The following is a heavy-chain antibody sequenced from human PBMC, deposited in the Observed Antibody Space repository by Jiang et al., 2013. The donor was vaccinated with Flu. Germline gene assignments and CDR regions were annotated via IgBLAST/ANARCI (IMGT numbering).Heavy chain of an antibody. D-gene: IGHD2-21*02. CDR2: ISHDGNNK. J-gene: IGHJ1*01. CDR1: GFTFSNYA. CDR3: ARDPPRGPVGTAIFYHFQH. V-gene: IGHV3-30*09. Sequence: QLVESGGGVVQPGRSLRLFCAASGFTFSNYAMHWVRQAPGKGLEWVAVISHDGNNKYYADSVKGRFAISRDNSQDTLYLQMNSLKTDDTAVYYCARDPPRGPVGTAIFYHFQHWGQGTLVTVSS.